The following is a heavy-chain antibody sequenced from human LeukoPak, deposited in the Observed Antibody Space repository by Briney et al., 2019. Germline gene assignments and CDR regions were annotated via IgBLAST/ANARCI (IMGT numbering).Heavy chain of an antibody. CDR3: ARELWLSPRYYYYYMDV. V-gene: IGHV3-66*02. CDR1: GFTVSSNY. D-gene: IGHD6-19*01. CDR2: IYSGGST. J-gene: IGHJ6*03. Sequence: GGPLRLSCAASGFTVSSNYMSWVRQAPGKGLEWVSVIYSGGSTYYADSVKGRFTISRDNSKNTLYLQMNSPRAEDTAVYYCARELWLSPRYYYYYMDVWGKGTTVTVSS.